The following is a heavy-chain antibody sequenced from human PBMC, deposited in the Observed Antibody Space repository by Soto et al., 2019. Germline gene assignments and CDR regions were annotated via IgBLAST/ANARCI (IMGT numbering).Heavy chain of an antibody. CDR1: GFAFDDYA. D-gene: IGHD3-3*01. J-gene: IGHJ4*02. CDR3: AKDSTYYDFWSAYSY. CDR2: ISGSSGGT. V-gene: IGHV3-23*01. Sequence: GSLRLSCAASGFAFDDYAMHWVRQAPGKGLEWVSAISGSSGGTSYADSVKGRFTISRDNAKNTLYLQMNSLRAEDTAVYYCAKDSTYYDFWSAYSYWGQGTLVTVSS.